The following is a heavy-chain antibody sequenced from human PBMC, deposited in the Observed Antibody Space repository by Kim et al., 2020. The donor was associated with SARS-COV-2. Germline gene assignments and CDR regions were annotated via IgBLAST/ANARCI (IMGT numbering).Heavy chain of an antibody. CDR1: GFIFSNSG. CDR3: VKERKRTSLGDFDY. CDR2: INHDGNAT. V-gene: IGHV3-30*18. D-gene: IGHD3-16*01. J-gene: IGHJ4*01. Sequence: GGSLRLSCAASGFIFSNSGLPWVRQSPGKGLEYVSDINHDGNATYYADSVKGRFTISRDNSKNTLYLQTTGLRVEDTAMYYCVKERKRTSLGDFDYRG.